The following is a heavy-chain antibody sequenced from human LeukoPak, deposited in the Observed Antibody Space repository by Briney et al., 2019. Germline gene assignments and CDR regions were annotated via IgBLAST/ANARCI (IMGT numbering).Heavy chain of an antibody. J-gene: IGHJ6*04. D-gene: IGHD3-10*01. V-gene: IGHV1-18*04. CDR1: GYTFTSYG. Sequence: ASVKVSCKASGYTFTSYGISWVRRAPGQGLEGMGWISAYNGNTNYAQKLQGRVTMTTDTSTSTAYMELRSLRSDDTAVYYCARVKRITMVRGVISGMDVWGKGTTVTVSS. CDR3: ARVKRITMVRGVISGMDV. CDR2: ISAYNGNT.